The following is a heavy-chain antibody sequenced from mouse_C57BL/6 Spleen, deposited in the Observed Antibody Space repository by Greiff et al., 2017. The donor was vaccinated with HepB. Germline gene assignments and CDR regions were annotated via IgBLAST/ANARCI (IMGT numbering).Heavy chain of an antibody. J-gene: IGHJ4*01. Sequence: VKLMESGPGLVAPSQSLSITCTVSGFSLTSYGVHWVRQPPGKGLEWLVVIWSDGSTTYNSALKSRLSISKDNSKSQVFLKMNSLQTDDTAMYYCASQLTRAYYAMDYWGQGTSVTVSS. CDR2: IWSDGST. CDR3: ASQLTRAYYAMDY. D-gene: IGHD3-3*01. V-gene: IGHV2-6*03. CDR1: GFSLTSYG.